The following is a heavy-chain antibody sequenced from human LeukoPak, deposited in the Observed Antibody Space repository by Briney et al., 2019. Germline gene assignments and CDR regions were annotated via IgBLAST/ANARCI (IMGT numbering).Heavy chain of an antibody. CDR1: GYTFTSYD. CDR3: ARMSIAAHPRSYNFDY. Sequence: GASVKVSCKASGYTFTSYDINWVRQATGQGLEWMGWMNPNSGNTGYAQKFQGRVTMTRNTSISTAYMELSSLRSEDTAVYYCARMSIAAHPRSYNFDYWGQGTLVTVSS. V-gene: IGHV1-8*01. CDR2: MNPNSGNT. J-gene: IGHJ4*02. D-gene: IGHD6-6*01.